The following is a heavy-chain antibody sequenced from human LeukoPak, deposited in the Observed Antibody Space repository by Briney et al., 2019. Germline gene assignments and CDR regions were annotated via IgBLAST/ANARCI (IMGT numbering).Heavy chain of an antibody. J-gene: IGHJ4*02. CDR1: GFTFSSYA. CDR2: ISGSGGST. Sequence: PGGSLRLSGAASGFTFSSYAMSWVRQAPGKGLEWVSAISGSGGSTYYADSVKGRFTISRDNSKNTLYLQMNSLRAEDTAVYYCAKVGYYYDSSGYYDYWGQGTLVTVSS. V-gene: IGHV3-23*01. CDR3: AKVGYYYDSSGYYDY. D-gene: IGHD3-22*01.